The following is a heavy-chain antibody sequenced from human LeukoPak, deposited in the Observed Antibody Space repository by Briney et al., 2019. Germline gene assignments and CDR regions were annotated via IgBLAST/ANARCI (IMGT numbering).Heavy chain of an antibody. CDR1: GFTFSSYG. V-gene: IGHV3-33*06. D-gene: IGHD3-22*01. CDR3: AKDDSSGYPFDY. Sequence: PGRSLRLSCAASGFTFSSYGMHWVRQAPGKGLEWVVVIWYDGSNKYYADSVKGRFTISRDNSKNTLYLQMNSLRAEDTAVYYCAKDDSSGYPFDYWGQGTLVTVSS. CDR2: IWYDGSNK. J-gene: IGHJ4*02.